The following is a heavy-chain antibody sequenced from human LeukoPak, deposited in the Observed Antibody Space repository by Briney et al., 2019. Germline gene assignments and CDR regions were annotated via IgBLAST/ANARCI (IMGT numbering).Heavy chain of an antibody. D-gene: IGHD3-22*01. Sequence: GRSLRLSCAASGFTFDDYAMHWVRHAPGKGLEWVSGISWNSGSIGYADPVKGRFTISRDNAKNSLYLQMNSLRAEDTALYYCAKGIGSGYYYALDYWGQGTLVTVSS. J-gene: IGHJ4*02. CDR1: GFTFDDYA. CDR3: AKGIGSGYYYALDY. CDR2: ISWNSGSI. V-gene: IGHV3-9*01.